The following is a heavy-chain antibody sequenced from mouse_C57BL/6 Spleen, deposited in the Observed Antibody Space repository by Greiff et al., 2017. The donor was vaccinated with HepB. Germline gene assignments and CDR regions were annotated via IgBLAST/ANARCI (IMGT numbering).Heavy chain of an antibody. Sequence: LVESGAELVMPGASVKLSCKASGYTFTSYWMHWVKQRPGQGLEWIGEIDPSDSYTNYNQKFKGKSTLTVDKSSSTAYMQLSSLTSEDSAVYYCARGGGNYGGAMDYWGQGTSVTVSS. CDR3: ARGGGNYGGAMDY. D-gene: IGHD2-1*01. CDR1: GYTFTSYW. CDR2: IDPSDSYT. J-gene: IGHJ4*01. V-gene: IGHV1-69*01.